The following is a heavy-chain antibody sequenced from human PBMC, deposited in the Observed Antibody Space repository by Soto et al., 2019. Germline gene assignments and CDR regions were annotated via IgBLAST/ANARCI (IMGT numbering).Heavy chain of an antibody. CDR2: IYYSGST. J-gene: IGHJ6*01. CDR1: GGSLSSGGYY. Sequence: TLSLTCTVSGGSLSSGGYYWSWLRQHPGKGLEWIGYIYYSGSTYYNPSLKSRVTISVDTSKNQFSLKLSSVTAADTAVYYCARDFYYGAGSFRYYYGMDVWGQGTTVT. CDR3: ARDFYYGAGSFRYYYGMDV. D-gene: IGHD3-10*01. V-gene: IGHV4-31*03.